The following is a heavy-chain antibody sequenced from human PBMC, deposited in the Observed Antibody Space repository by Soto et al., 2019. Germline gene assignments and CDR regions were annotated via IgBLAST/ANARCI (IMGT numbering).Heavy chain of an antibody. CDR2: SRNKATSYTT. Sequence: GGSLRLSCAVSGFIFSDHYMDWVRQAPGKGLEWVGRSRNKATSYTTGYAASVEGRFTISRDDSTNSLYLQMNSLKTEDTAVYYCVREKGRDGYNFALDIWGQGTLVTVS. CDR3: VREKGRDGYNFALDI. CDR1: GFIFSDHY. D-gene: IGHD5-12*01. V-gene: IGHV3-72*01. J-gene: IGHJ3*02.